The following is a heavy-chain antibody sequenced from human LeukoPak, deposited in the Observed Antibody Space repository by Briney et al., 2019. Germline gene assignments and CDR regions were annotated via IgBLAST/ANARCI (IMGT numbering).Heavy chain of an antibody. CDR1: GGSMSSYY. D-gene: IGHD2-15*01. V-gene: IGHV4-59*08. CDR3: ARHGPSGGIYYYGMDV. Sequence: SETLSLTCTVSGGSMSSYYWSWIRQSPGKGLEWIGYIYYRGTTNYNPSLKSRVTISVDTSKKQFSLKLSSVTAADTAVYYCARHGPSGGIYYYGMDVWGPGTTVTVSS. CDR2: IYYRGTT. J-gene: IGHJ6*02.